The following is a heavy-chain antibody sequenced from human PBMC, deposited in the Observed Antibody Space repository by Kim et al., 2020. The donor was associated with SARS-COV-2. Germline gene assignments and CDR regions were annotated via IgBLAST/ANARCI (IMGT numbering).Heavy chain of an antibody. CDR2: IYSGGST. D-gene: IGHD1-1*01. J-gene: IGHJ4*02. CDR1: GFSVSSNY. V-gene: IGHV3-53*01. CDR3: AGGRGNSAV. Sequence: GGSLRLSCAASGFSVSSNYMSWVRQAPGKGLEWVSIIYSGGSTYYADSVKGRFTISRDNSKNTLNLQMNSRKAEATAVFYCAGGRGNSAVWGRGTLVPVS.